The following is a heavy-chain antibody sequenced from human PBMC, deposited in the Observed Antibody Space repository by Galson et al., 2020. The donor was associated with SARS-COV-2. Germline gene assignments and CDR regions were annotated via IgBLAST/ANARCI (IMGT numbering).Heavy chain of an antibody. CDR2: IRYDGSAK. J-gene: IGHJ6*03. CDR1: GFTFSIYG. Sequence: GGSLRLSCAASGFTFSIYGIHWVRQAPGKGLEWVAFIRYDGSAKHYAASVKGRFTISRDNSKNMLYLQMSSLRAEDTAVYYCAKDRKENSYSSLGDIDVGGKGTTVTISS. D-gene: IGHD4-4*01. V-gene: IGHV3-30*02. CDR3: AKDRKENSYSSLGDIDV.